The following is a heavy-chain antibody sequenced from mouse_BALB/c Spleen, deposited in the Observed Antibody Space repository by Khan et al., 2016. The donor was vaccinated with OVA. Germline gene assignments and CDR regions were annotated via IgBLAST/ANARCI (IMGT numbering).Heavy chain of an antibody. CDR2: ISTGGSYT. Sequence: EVPLLETGGDLVKPGGSLKLSCAASGFTFSTYGMSWVRQTPDKRLEWVAGISTGGSYTYYPDSVKGRFTISRDNAKNTLYLQMSSLKSEDTAMYYCTRLAYYYNSEGFAYWGQGTLVSVSA. CDR1: GFTFSTYG. CDR3: TRLAYYYNSEGFAY. D-gene: IGHD1-1*01. J-gene: IGHJ3*01. V-gene: IGHV5-6*01.